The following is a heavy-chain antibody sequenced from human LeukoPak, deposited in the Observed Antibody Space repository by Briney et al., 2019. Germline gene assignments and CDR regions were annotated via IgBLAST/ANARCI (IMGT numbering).Heavy chain of an antibody. V-gene: IGHV1-18*01. Sequence: GASVKVSCKASGYTFTSYGISWVRQAPGQGLEWMGWISAYNGNTNYAQKLQGGVTMTTDTSTSTAYMELRSLRSDDTAVYYCARSGGSGWYEWDYFDYWGQGTLVTVSS. J-gene: IGHJ4*02. CDR2: ISAYNGNT. CDR3: ARSGGSGWYEWDYFDY. CDR1: GYTFTSYG. D-gene: IGHD6-19*01.